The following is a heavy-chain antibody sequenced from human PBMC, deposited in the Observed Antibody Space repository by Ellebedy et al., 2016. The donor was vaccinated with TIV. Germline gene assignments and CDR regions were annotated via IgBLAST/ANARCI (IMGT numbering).Heavy chain of an antibody. CDR1: GGTFSRHV. Sequence: AASVKVSCKASGGTFSRHVISWVRQAPGQGLEWMGRIIPILGIANYAQKFQGRVTITADKSTSTAYMELSSLRSEDTAVYFCARHEGVVGATLDYWGQGTLVTVSS. V-gene: IGHV1-69*04. CDR2: IIPILGIA. D-gene: IGHD1-26*01. CDR3: ARHEGVVGATLDY. J-gene: IGHJ4*02.